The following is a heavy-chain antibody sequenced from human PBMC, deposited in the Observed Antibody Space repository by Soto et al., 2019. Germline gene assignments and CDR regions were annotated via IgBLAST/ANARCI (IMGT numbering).Heavy chain of an antibody. D-gene: IGHD1-26*01. CDR1: GFTFSSYG. Sequence: QVQLVESGGGVVQPGRSLRLSCAASGFTFSSYGMHWVRQAPGKGLEWVAVISYDGSNKYYADSVKGRFTISRDNSKNTLYLQMNSLRAEDTAVYYCAKASRLKDSGSFHYYYYYGMDVWGQGTTVTVSS. V-gene: IGHV3-30*18. CDR3: AKASRLKDSGSFHYYYYYGMDV. J-gene: IGHJ6*02. CDR2: ISYDGSNK.